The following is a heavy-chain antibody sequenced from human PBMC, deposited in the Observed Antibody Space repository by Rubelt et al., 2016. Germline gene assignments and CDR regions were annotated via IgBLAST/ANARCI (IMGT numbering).Heavy chain of an antibody. CDR3: ARATAYAFDI. Sequence: SGGGLVKPGGSLRISCTGSGFTFSNAWLSWVRQAPGKGLVWVSRIYDDGSVTNYADSVKGRFTISRDNAKNTLFLQMNSLRAEDTAIYYCARATAYAFDIWGQGTMLTVSS. CDR1: GFTFSNAW. CDR2: IYDDGSVT. J-gene: IGHJ3*02. D-gene: IGHD1-26*01. V-gene: IGHV3-74*02.